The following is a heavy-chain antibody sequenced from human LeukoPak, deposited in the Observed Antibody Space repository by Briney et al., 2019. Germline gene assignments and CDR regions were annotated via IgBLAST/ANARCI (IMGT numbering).Heavy chain of an antibody. CDR3: AIRIVGATTHVDY. CDR2: IYPRDGST. D-gene: IGHD1-26*01. CDR1: GYTFTSNY. V-gene: IGHV1-46*01. Sequence: ASVKVSCKASGYTFTSNYIHWVRQAPGQGLEWMGMIYPRDGSTSYAQKFQGRVTMTTDTSTSTAYMELRSLRSDDTAVYYCAIRIVGATTHVDYWGQGTLVTVSS. J-gene: IGHJ4*02.